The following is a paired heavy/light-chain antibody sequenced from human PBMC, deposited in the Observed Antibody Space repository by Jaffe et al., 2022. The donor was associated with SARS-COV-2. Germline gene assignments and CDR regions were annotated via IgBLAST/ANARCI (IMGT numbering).Light chain of an antibody. Sequence: EIVLTQSPGTLSLSPGERATLSCRASQRISDKHLAWYQQKPGRAPRVLIYAASNRATGVPDRFGASGSGTDFTLTINSLEPEDFAVYFCHQFGSSPFTFGPGTKVDV. V-gene: IGKV3-20*01. CDR1: QRISDKH. CDR2: AAS. J-gene: IGKJ3*01. CDR3: HQFGSSPFT.
Heavy chain of an antibody. CDR1: GDPISSGSHY. CDR3: AGGIRDFWSGVVTRGVSA. Sequence: QLQESGPGLVKPSQTLSLICSVSGDPISSGSHYWSWIRQSAGKGLEWIGRISSSGDTDYHPSFRSRVTLSVDRSKSQFSLRLNSVTAADTAVYYCAGGIRDFWSGVVTRGVSAWGQGTTVTVSS. CDR2: ISSSGDT. D-gene: IGHD3-3*01. J-gene: IGHJ6*02. V-gene: IGHV4-61*02.